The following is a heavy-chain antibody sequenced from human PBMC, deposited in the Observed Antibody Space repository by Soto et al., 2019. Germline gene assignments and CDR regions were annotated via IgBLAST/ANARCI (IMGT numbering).Heavy chain of an antibody. J-gene: IGHJ6*03. CDR2: IYPGDSDT. CDR1: GYSFTSYW. Sequence: GESLKISCKGSGYSFTSYWIGWVRQMPGKGLEWMGIIYPGDSDTRYSPSFQGQVTISADKSISTAYLQWSSLKASDTAMYYCARFWSFVRTDSGYDSYYYMDVWGKGTTVTVSS. V-gene: IGHV5-51*01. CDR3: ARFWSFVRTDSGYDSYYYMDV. D-gene: IGHD5-12*01.